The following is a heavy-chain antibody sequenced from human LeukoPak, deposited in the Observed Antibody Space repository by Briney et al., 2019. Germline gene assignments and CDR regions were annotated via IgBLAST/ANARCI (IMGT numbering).Heavy chain of an antibody. Sequence: GGSLRLSCAASGFTFSSYWMSWVRQAPEKGLEWVANIKQDGSEKYYVDSVKGRFTISRDNAKNSLYLQMNSLRAEDTAVYYCARDQSNYYDSSGYSYWGQGTLVTVSS. CDR3: ARDQSNYYDSSGYSY. D-gene: IGHD3-22*01. CDR1: GFTFSSYW. CDR2: IKQDGSEK. V-gene: IGHV3-7*01. J-gene: IGHJ4*02.